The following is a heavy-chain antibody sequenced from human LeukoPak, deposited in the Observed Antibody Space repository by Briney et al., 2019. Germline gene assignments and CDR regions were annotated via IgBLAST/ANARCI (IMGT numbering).Heavy chain of an antibody. CDR3: ARAKSWVYYYDSSGYYSSKYYFDY. D-gene: IGHD3-22*01. V-gene: IGHV3-21*01. Sequence: PGGSLRLSCAASGFTFSSYSMNWVRQAPGKGLEWVSSISSSSSYIYYADSVKGRFTISIDNAKNSLYLQMNSLRAEDTAVYYCARAKSWVYYYDSSGYYSSKYYFDYWGQGTLVTVSS. CDR1: GFTFSSYS. CDR2: ISSSSSYI. J-gene: IGHJ4*02.